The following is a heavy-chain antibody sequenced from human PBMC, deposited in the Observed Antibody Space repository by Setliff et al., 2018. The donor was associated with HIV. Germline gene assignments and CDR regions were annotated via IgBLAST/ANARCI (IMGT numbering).Heavy chain of an antibody. CDR3: AKHLSPGSGWYSKARGMDV. CDR1: GYIFTTYW. CDR2: VYPGDSDT. V-gene: IGHV5-51*01. Sequence: PGESLKISCKGSGYIFTTYWIGWVRQMPGKGLEWMGIVYPGDSDTRYSPSFQGQVTISADKSISTAYLQWRSLQASDTAMYYCAKHLSPGSGWYSKARGMDVWGQGTTVTVSS. J-gene: IGHJ6*02. D-gene: IGHD6-19*01.